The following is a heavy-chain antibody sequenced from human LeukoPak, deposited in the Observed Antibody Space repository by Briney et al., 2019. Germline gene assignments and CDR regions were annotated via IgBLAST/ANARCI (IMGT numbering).Heavy chain of an antibody. CDR2: MNPNSGNT. V-gene: IGHV1-8*01. Sequence: SVKVSCKASGYTFTSYDINWVRQATGQGLEWMGWMNPNSGNTGYAQKFQGRVTMTRNTSISTAYMELSSLRSEDTAVYYCARVGSYYDILTGSVYYYYGMDVWGQGTTVTVSS. D-gene: IGHD3-9*01. J-gene: IGHJ6*02. CDR3: ARVGSYYDILTGSVYYYYGMDV. CDR1: GYTFTSYD.